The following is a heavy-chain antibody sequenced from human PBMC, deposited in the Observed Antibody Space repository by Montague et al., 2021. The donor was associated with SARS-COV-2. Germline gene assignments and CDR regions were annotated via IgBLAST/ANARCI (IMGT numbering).Heavy chain of an antibody. CDR3: AKDSRYRIGV. V-gene: IGHV3-23*01. CDR1: GFTFSTNA. Sequence: SLRLSCAASGFTFSTNAMNWVRQAPGKGLEWVSTIGGSGDTTYYADSVTGRFTISRDNSKNTVFLQMNSLRAEDTATYYCAKDSRYRIGVWGQGTTVTVSS. D-gene: IGHD2-15*01. J-gene: IGHJ6*02. CDR2: IGGSGDTT.